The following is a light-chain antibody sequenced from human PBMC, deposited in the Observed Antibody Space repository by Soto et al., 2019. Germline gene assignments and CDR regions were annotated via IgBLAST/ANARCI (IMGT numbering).Light chain of an antibody. CDR1: QSVDTTF. CDR3: QQYGSSLYT. CDR2: GAS. V-gene: IGKV3-20*01. Sequence: EIVLTQSPGSLSLSPGQRATLSCRASQSVDTTFFAWYQKKPGQAPRLLIYGASKRATGIPDRFSGSGSGTDFTLIISRLEPEDFAVYYCQQYGSSLYTFGQGTKLEIK. J-gene: IGKJ2*01.